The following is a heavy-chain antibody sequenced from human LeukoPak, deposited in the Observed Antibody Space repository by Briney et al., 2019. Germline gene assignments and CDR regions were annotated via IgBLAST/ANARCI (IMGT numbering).Heavy chain of an antibody. D-gene: IGHD3-10*01. Sequence: ASVKVCCKASGYSFTSYAMHWVRQAPRQGLGWMGGINAGNGNTKYSQKFQGRVTITRDTSESTAYMDLSSLRPEDTAAYYCARAGTMVRGTFDYWGQGTLVTVSA. V-gene: IGHV1-3*01. J-gene: IGHJ4*02. CDR2: INAGNGNT. CDR3: ARAGTMVRGTFDY. CDR1: GYSFTSYA.